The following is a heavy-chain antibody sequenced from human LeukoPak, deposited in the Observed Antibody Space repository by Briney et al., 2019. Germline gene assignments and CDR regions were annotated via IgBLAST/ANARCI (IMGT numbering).Heavy chain of an antibody. D-gene: IGHD2-15*01. Sequence: PSETLSLTCTVSGGSISSDYWSWIRQPPGKGLEWIGHIYYSGSTNYNPSLKSRVTISVDTSKNQFSLKLNSVTAADTAVYYCARGDCSGGGCFLPEHFRHWGQGTRVTVSS. J-gene: IGHJ1*01. CDR1: GGSISSDY. CDR2: IYYSGST. V-gene: IGHV4-59*08. CDR3: ARGDCSGGGCFLPEHFRH.